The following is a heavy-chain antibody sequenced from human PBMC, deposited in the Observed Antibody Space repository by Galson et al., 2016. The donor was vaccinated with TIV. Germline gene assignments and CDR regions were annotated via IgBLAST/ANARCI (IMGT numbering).Heavy chain of an antibody. CDR2: IRYDGSRR. CDR1: GFTFSSFG. V-gene: IGHV3-30*02. D-gene: IGHD2-15*01. Sequence: LRLSCAASGFTFSSFGMHWVRQAPGKGLEWVALIRYDGSRRYYADSVKGRFTISRDDSKNTLYLQMNGLKRDDSAVYYCASGVVAHTYYFYGMDVWGQGTTVTVSS. CDR3: ASGVVAHTYYFYGMDV. J-gene: IGHJ6*02.